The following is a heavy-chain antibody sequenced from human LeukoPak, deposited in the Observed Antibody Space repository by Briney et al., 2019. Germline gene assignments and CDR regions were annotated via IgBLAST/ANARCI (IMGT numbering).Heavy chain of an antibody. J-gene: IGHJ3*02. CDR1: GYTFTGYY. CDR3: ARARRNQFAFDI. Sequence: ASVKVSCKASGYTFTGYYMHWVRQAPGQGLEWMGWINPNSGGTNYAQKFQGRVTMTRDTSISTAYMELSRLRSDDAAVYYCARARRNQFAFDIWGQGTMVTVSS. CDR2: INPNSGGT. V-gene: IGHV1-2*02.